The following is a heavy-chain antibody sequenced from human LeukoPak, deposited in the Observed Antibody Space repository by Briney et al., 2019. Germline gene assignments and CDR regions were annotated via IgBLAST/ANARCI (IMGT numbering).Heavy chain of an antibody. V-gene: IGHV3-48*02. CDR3: ARDCTRGSWYQLPRGPDAFDI. CDR2: ISSSSSTI. CDR1: GFTFSSYS. D-gene: IGHD2-2*01. J-gene: IGHJ3*02. Sequence: GGSLRLSCAASGFTFSSYSMNWVRQAPGKGLEWVSYISSSSSTIYYADSVKGRFTISRDNAKNSLYLQMNSLRDEDTAVYYCARDCTRGSWYQLPRGPDAFDIWGQGTMVTVSS.